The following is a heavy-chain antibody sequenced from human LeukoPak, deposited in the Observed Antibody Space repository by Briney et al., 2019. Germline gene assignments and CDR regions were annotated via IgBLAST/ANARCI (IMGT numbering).Heavy chain of an antibody. CDR1: GFTFSSYS. V-gene: IGHV3-21*01. D-gene: IGHD3-3*01. Sequence: PGGSLRLSCAASGFTFSSYSTNWVRQAPGKGLEWVSSISSSSSYIYYADSVKGRFTISRDNAKNSLYLQMNSLRAEDTAVYYCARSGVYYDFWSGPNMDVWGKGTTVTVSS. CDR2: ISSSSSYI. CDR3: ARSGVYYDFWSGPNMDV. J-gene: IGHJ6*04.